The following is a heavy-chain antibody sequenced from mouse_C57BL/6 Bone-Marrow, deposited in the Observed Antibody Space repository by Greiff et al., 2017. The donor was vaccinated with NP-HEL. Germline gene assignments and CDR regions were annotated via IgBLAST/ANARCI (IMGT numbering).Heavy chain of an antibody. CDR3: ARLLHYYGSSEGCYFDV. V-gene: IGHV7-3*01. Sequence: EVQLVESGGGLVQPGGSPSLSCAASGFTFTDYYMSWVRQPPGKALEWLGFIRNKANGYTTEYSASVKGRFTISRDNSQSILYLQMNALRAEDSATYYCARLLHYYGSSEGCYFDVWGTGTTVTVSS. CDR1: GFTFTDYY. CDR2: IRNKANGYTT. J-gene: IGHJ1*03. D-gene: IGHD1-1*01.